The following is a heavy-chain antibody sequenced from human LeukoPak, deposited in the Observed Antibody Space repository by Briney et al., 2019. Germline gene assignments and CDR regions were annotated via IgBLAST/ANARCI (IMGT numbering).Heavy chain of an antibody. Sequence: GGSLRLSCAASGFTFSSYSMNWVRQAPGKGLEWVSSISSSSSYIYYADSVKGRFTISRDNAKNSLYLQMNSLRAEDTAVYYCAREEGFGEGPSFMDVWGKGTTVTVSS. V-gene: IGHV3-21*01. J-gene: IGHJ6*03. D-gene: IGHD3-10*01. CDR3: AREEGFGEGPSFMDV. CDR1: GFTFSSYS. CDR2: ISSSSSYI.